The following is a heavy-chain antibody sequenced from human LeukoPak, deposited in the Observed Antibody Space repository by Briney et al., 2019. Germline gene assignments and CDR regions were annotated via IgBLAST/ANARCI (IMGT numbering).Heavy chain of an antibody. CDR3: AIKELSGSYCH. CDR1: RFTFSSSW. J-gene: IGHJ4*02. D-gene: IGHD1-26*01. V-gene: IGHV3-23*01. CDR2: ISGSGGST. Sequence: GGSLRLSWAASRFTFSSSWMSWVRHAPGKGLEWVSAISGSGGSTYYADSVKGRFTISRDNSKNTLYLQMNSLRAEDTAVYYCAIKELSGSYCHWRQGTLVTVSS.